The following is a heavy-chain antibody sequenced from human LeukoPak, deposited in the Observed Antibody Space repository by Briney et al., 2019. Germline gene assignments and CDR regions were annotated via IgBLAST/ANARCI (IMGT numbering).Heavy chain of an antibody. V-gene: IGHV4-59*11. D-gene: IGHD3-3*01. CDR1: GGSISSHY. J-gene: IGHJ4*02. CDR2: IYYSGST. Sequence: SETLSLTCTVSGGSISSHYWSWIRQPPGKGLEWIGYIYYSGSTNYNPSLKSRVTISVDTSKNQFSLKLSSVTAADTAVYYCGRYDFWSGYFLWGQGTLVAVSS. CDR3: GRYDFWSGYFL.